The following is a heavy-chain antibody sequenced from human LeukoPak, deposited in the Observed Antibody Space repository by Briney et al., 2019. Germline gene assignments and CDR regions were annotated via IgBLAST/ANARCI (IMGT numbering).Heavy chain of an antibody. D-gene: IGHD3-9*01. CDR3: ARVGYDILTGYYGLDY. CDR2: IYYSGST. J-gene: IGHJ4*02. V-gene: IGHV4-59*01. Sequence: SETLSLTCTVSGGSISSYYWSWIRQPPGKGLEWIGYIYYSGSTNYNPSLKSRVTISVDTSKNQFSLKLSSVTAADTAVYYCARVGYDILTGYYGLDYWGQGTLVTVSS. CDR1: GGSISSYY.